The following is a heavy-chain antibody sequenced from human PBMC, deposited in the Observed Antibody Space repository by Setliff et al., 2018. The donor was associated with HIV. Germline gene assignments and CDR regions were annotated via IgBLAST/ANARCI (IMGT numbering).Heavy chain of an antibody. CDR1: GYTFTSYG. D-gene: IGHD6-19*01. J-gene: IGHJ3*02. V-gene: IGHV1-18*01. CDR3: AVDSSGWSPRESKTGAFDI. CDR2: ISAYNGNT. Sequence: EASVKVSCKASGYTFTSYGISWVRQAPGQGLEWMGWISAYNGNTNYAQKLQVRVTMTTDTSTSTAYMELRSLRSDDTAVYYCAVDSSGWSPRESKTGAFDIWGQGTMVTVSS.